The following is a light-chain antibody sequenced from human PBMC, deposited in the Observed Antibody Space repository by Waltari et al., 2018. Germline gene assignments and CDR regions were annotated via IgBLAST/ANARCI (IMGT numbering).Light chain of an antibody. J-gene: IGKJ2*01. Sequence: EIVLPQPPGTLSLSPGESATLSCRASQSVSSSYLAWDQQKPGQAPRLLIHGASSRATGIPDRFSGSGSGTDFTLTISRLEPEDFAVYYCQQYGRSWNTFGQGTKLEIK. CDR3: QQYGRSWNT. CDR1: QSVSSSY. CDR2: GAS. V-gene: IGKV3-20*01.